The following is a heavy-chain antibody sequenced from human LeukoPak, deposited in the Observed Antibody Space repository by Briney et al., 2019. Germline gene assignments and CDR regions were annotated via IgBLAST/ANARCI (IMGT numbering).Heavy chain of an antibody. CDR3: ARTREYSSSWYFPPFDP. J-gene: IGHJ5*02. D-gene: IGHD6-13*01. CDR1: GYTFTGYY. Sequence: ASVKVSCKASGYTFTGYYMNWVRQAPGQRLEWMGWINPNSGRTSYARNFQGRVIMTRDPSINTAYMELSGLTSNDTAVYYCARTREYSSSWYFPPFDPWGQGTLVTISS. V-gene: IGHV1-2*02. CDR2: INPNSGRT.